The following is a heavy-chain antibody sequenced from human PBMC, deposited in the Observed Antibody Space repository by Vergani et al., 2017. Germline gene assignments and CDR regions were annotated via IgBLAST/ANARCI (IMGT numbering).Heavy chain of an antibody. CDR1: GGTFSSYA. CDR3: AGDSYGIQGKYYFDY. V-gene: IGHV1-69*01. CDR2: IIPIFGTA. Sequence: QVQLVQSGAEVKKPGSSVKVSCKASGGTFSSYAISWVRQAPGQGLEWMGGIIPIFGTANYAQKFQGRVTITADESTSTAYMELSSLRSEDTAVHYCAGDSYGIQGKYYFDYWGQGTLVTVSS. J-gene: IGHJ4*02. D-gene: IGHD5-18*01.